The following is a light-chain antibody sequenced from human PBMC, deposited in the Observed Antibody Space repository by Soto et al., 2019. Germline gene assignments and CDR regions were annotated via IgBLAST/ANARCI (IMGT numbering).Light chain of an antibody. CDR3: SAYAVSNNPYV. J-gene: IGLJ1*01. CDR2: EVS. Sequence: QSALTQPPSASRSPGQSVTISCTGTSSNVGGYNYVSWYQQHPGKAPKLMIYEVSKRPSGVPDRFSGSKSGNTASLTVSGIQAEDEGDYYCSAYAVSNNPYVFGTGTTVTV. CDR1: SSNVGGYNY. V-gene: IGLV2-8*01.